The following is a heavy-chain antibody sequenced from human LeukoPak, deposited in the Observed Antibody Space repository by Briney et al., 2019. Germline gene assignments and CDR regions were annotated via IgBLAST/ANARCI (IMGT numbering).Heavy chain of an antibody. J-gene: IGHJ4*02. CDR1: GLTFSSYG. CDR2: ISTTGGTT. D-gene: IGHD3-10*01. Sequence: GGSLRLSCAASGLTFSSYGMSWVRQAPGRGLEWVSAISTTGGTTYYADSVRGRFTISRDNAKNSLYLQMNNLRAEDTAVYYCARMEYYGSGGLFDYWGQGTLVTVSS. CDR3: ARMEYYGSGGLFDY. V-gene: IGHV3-23*01.